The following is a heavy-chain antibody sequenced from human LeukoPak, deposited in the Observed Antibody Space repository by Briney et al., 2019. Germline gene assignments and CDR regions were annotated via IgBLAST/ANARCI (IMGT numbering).Heavy chain of an antibody. CDR1: GYTFTGYY. Sequence: ASVKVSCKASGYTFTGYYMHWVRQAPGQGLEWMGRINPNSGGTNYAQKFQDRVTMTRDTSISTAYMELSRLRSDDTAVYYCARDSHYCGGDCYPNWFDPWGQGTLVTVSS. CDR2: INPNSGGT. D-gene: IGHD2-21*02. CDR3: ARDSHYCGGDCYPNWFDP. V-gene: IGHV1-2*06. J-gene: IGHJ5*02.